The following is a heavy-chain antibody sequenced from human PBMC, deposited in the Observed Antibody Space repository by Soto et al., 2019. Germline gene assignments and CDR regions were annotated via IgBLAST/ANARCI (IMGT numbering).Heavy chain of an antibody. Sequence: EVQLVESGGGLVKPGGSLRLSCAASGFTFSSYSMHWVRQAPGKGLEWVVSISGTSSSIDFADSVKGRFTISRDNVNDSVFVQMNSLRAEDTGVYYCARYDAFKAFDLWGQGTMVTVSS. CDR2: ISGTSSSI. D-gene: IGHD1-1*01. CDR1: GFTFSSYS. V-gene: IGHV3-21*01. J-gene: IGHJ3*01. CDR3: ARYDAFKAFDL.